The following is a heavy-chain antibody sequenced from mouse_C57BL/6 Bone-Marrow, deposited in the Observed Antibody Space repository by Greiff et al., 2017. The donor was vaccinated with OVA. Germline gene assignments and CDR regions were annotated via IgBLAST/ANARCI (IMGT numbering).Heavy chain of an antibody. CDR1: GYTFTSYW. Sequence: VQLQQPGAELVRPGTSVKLSCKASGYTFTSYWMHWVKQRPGQGLEWIGVIDPSDSYTNYNQKFKGKATLTVDTSSSTAYLQLSSLTSEDAAVYYCARYSYFCDYWGQGTTLTVSS. V-gene: IGHV1-59*01. CDR3: ARYSYFCDY. CDR2: IDPSDSYT. J-gene: IGHJ2*01. D-gene: IGHD6-5*01.